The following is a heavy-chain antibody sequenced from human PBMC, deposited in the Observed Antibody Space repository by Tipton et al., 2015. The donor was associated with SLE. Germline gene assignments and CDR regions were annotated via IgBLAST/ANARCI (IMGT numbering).Heavy chain of an antibody. Sequence: TLSLTCAVSGYSISSGYYWTWIRQPAGEGLEWIGRIYASGSTNYNPSLRSRAAMSVDTSKSHFSLKLTSVTAADSAVYYCARVSPTVAGTFDSWGQGTLVIVSA. CDR1: GYSISSGYY. V-gene: IGHV4-61*02. CDR2: IYASGST. D-gene: IGHD6-19*01. CDR3: ARVSPTVAGTFDS. J-gene: IGHJ4*02.